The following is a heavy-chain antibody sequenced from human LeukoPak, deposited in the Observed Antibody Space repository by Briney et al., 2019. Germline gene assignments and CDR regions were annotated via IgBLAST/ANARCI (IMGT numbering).Heavy chain of an antibody. Sequence: ASVKVSCKASGYTFTSYDINWVRQATGQGLEWMGWMNPNRGNTGYAQKFQGRVTITTDESTSTAYMELSSLRSEDTAVYYCASGIAAAASFDYWGQGTLVTVSS. J-gene: IGHJ4*02. CDR3: ASGIAAAASFDY. V-gene: IGHV1-8*01. D-gene: IGHD6-13*01. CDR1: GYTFTSYD. CDR2: MNPNRGNT.